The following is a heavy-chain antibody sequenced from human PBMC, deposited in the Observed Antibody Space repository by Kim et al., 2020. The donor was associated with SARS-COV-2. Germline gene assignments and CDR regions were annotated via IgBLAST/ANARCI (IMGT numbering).Heavy chain of an antibody. CDR1: GGSISSYY. J-gene: IGHJ5*02. Sequence: SETLSLTCTVSGGSISSYYWSWIRQPPGKGLEWIGYIYYSGSTNYNPSLKSRVTISVDTSKNQFSLKLSSVTAADTAVYYCARLEGIAAAGTNFDPWGQGTLVTVSS. CDR2: IYYSGST. V-gene: IGHV4-59*13. D-gene: IGHD6-13*01. CDR3: ARLEGIAAAGTNFDP.